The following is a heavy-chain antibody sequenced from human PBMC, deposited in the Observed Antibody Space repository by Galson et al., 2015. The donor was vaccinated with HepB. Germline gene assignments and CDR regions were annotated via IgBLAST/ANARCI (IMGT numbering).Heavy chain of an antibody. D-gene: IGHD3-22*01. J-gene: IGHJ4*02. CDR1: GFTFSTYA. Sequence: SLRLSCAASGFTFSTYAMTWVRQAPGKGLEWVSTISDSGGSTYYADSVKGRFTISRDNSKNTLYVQMNSLRAEDTAVYYCAKATYYYNSPVAYWGQGILVTVSS. CDR3: AKATYYYNSPVAY. CDR2: ISDSGGST. V-gene: IGHV3-23*01.